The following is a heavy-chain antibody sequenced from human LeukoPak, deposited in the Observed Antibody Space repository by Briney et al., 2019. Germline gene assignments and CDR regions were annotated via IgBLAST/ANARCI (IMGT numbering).Heavy chain of an antibody. Sequence: GGSLRLSCAASGFTLSRNWMSWVRQAPGKGLEWVANINPDGSGADFVDSVKGRFTISRDNAKNSLYLQMNSLRGDDTAVYYCATVAGDCSGGRCYLLRFDYWGQGTLVTVSS. V-gene: IGHV3-7*01. CDR1: GFTLSRNW. D-gene: IGHD2-15*01. J-gene: IGHJ4*02. CDR2: INPDGSGA. CDR3: ATVAGDCSGGRCYLLRFDY.